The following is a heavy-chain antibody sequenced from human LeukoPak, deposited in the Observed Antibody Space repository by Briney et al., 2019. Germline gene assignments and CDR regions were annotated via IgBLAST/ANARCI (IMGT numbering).Heavy chain of an antibody. V-gene: IGHV4-34*01. CDR3: ARSYSSSWTFYYYYMDV. CDR1: GGSFSGYY. J-gene: IGHJ6*03. Sequence: SETLSLTCAVYGGSFSGYYWSWIRQPPGKGLEWIGEINHSGSTNYNPSLKSRVTISVDTSKNQFSLKLSSVTAADTAVYYCARSYSSSWTFYYYYMDVWGKGITVTVSS. CDR2: INHSGST. D-gene: IGHD6-13*01.